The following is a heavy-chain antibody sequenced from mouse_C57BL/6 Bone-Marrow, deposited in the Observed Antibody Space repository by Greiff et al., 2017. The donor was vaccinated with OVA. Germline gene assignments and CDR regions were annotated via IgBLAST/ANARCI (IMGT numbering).Heavy chain of an antibody. CDR3: ARHTLNTTVVANYYCAMDD. J-gene: IGHJ4*01. CDR1: GFTFSSYG. CDR2: ISSGGSYP. D-gene: IGHD1-1*01. V-gene: IGHV5-6*01. Sequence: EVQRVESGGDLVKPGGSLKLSCAASGFTFSSYGMSWVRQTPDKRLEWVATISSGGSYPYYPYSVTGRFPISRDNAKNTIDLQMSSLKSEDTAMYYCARHTLNTTVVANYYCAMDDWGKGTSVTVSS.